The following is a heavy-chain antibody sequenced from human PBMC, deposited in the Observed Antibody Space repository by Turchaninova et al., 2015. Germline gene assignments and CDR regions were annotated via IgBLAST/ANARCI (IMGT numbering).Heavy chain of an antibody. CDR3: ARGRGSSYGSWFDP. D-gene: IGHD5-18*01. CDR1: GGSFRGYY. CDR2: INHSGST. V-gene: IGHV4-34*01. J-gene: IGHJ5*02. Sequence: QVQLQQWGAGLLKPSETLSLTCAVYGGSFRGYYWSWLRQPPGKGLEWIGEINHSGSTNYNPSLKSRGTISVHASKNQFSLKLSSVTAADTAVYYCARGRGSSYGSWFDPWGQGTLVTVSS.